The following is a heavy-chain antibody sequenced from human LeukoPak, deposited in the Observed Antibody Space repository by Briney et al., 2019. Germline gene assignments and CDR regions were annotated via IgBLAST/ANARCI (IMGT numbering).Heavy chain of an antibody. D-gene: IGHD4-23*01. Sequence: SETLSLACTVSGGSISTYYWSWLRQPPGEGLEWLGYIHSSANTNYNPSLKSRVTISVDTSKNQFSLKLSSVTAADTAVYYCARGGTVGNAWDYWGQGTLVTVSS. CDR1: GGSISTYY. CDR2: IHSSANT. V-gene: IGHV4-59*01. CDR3: ARGGTVGNAWDY. J-gene: IGHJ4*02.